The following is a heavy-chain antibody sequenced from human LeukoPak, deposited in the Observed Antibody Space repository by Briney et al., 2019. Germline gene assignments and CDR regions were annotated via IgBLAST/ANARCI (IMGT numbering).Heavy chain of an antibody. CDR2: IIPIFGTA. J-gene: IGHJ4*02. CDR1: GGTFSNYA. CDR3: ARIGDGYNSPTDY. V-gene: IGHV1-69*05. Sequence: ASVKVSCKASGGTFSNYAISWVRQAPGQGLEWMGRIIPIFGTANYAQKFQGRVTITTDESTSTAYMELSSLRSEDTAVYYCARIGDGYNSPTDYWGQGTLVTVSS. D-gene: IGHD5-24*01.